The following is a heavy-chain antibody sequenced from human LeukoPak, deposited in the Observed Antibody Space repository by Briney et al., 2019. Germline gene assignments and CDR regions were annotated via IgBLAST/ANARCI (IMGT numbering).Heavy chain of an antibody. J-gene: IGHJ1*01. CDR2: IYWNGDK. CDR1: GFSLSTSGVG. CDR3: ASLAEYFHH. V-gene: IGHV2-5*01. Sequence: SGPTLVNPTQTLTLTCTFSGFSLSTSGVGVAWIRPTPGKALEWLALIYWNGDKRYSPSLKSRLTITKDTSKNQVVLTMTNMDPVDTATYYCASLAEYFHHWGQGALVTVSS.